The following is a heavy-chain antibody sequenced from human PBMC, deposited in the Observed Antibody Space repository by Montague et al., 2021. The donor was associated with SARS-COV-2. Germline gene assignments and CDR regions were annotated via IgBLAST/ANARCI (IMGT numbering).Heavy chain of an antibody. D-gene: IGHD5-12*01. J-gene: IGHJ4*02. CDR2: VHHDGSSGSA. CDR3: ARVFDNSGYALDY. CDR1: GGSFKNYY. V-gene: IGHV4-59*01. Sequence: SETLSLTCTVSGGSFKNYYWSWIRQPPGKGLEWIGYVHHDGSSGSANYSPPVWSRVTISVDTSKKQFSLHLSSVTPADTAVYFCARVFDNSGYALDYWGQGTQVTVSS.